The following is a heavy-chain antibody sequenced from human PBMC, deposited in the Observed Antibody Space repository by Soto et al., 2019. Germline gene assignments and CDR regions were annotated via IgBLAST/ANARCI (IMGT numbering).Heavy chain of an antibody. CDR1: GFIFSDSA. J-gene: IGHJ4*02. CDR2: IRSKDNGYAT. D-gene: IGHD2-21*02. CDR3: NRRAGGDWGVY. V-gene: IGHV3-73*01. Sequence: PGGSLRLSCVVSGFIFSDSAIHWVRQAPGKGLEWVGRIRSKDNGYATGYAASVEGRFTITRDDSKNTAYLQMNSLKTEDTAIYYCNRRAGGDWGVYWGQGSLVTVSS.